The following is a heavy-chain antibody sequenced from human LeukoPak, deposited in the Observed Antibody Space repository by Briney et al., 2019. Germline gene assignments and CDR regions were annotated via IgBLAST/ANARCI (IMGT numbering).Heavy chain of an antibody. Sequence: HPGGSLRLSCAASGFTFSSYSMNWVRQAPGKGLEWVSYVSSSSSTIHYADSVRGRFTISRDNAKNSLFLQMNSLRAEDTAVYYCARGGHYYGSGSYYLDYWGQGNLVTVSS. CDR2: VSSSSSTI. J-gene: IGHJ4*02. CDR3: ARGGHYYGSGSYYLDY. CDR1: GFTFSSYS. V-gene: IGHV3-48*01. D-gene: IGHD3-10*01.